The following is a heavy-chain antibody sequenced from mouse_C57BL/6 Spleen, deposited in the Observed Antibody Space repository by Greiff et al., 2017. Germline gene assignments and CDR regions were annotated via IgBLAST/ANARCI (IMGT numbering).Heavy chain of an antibody. CDR1: GYAFSSYW. CDR3: ARREFYYYGSSYLGYFDY. J-gene: IGHJ2*01. V-gene: IGHV1-80*01. CDR2: IYPGDGDT. D-gene: IGHD1-1*01. Sequence: QVQLKESGAELVKPGASVKISCKASGYAFSSYWMNWVKQRPGKGLEWIGQIYPGDGDTNYNGKFKGTATLTADKSSSTAYMQLSSLTSEDSAVYFCARREFYYYGSSYLGYFDYWGQGTTLTVSS.